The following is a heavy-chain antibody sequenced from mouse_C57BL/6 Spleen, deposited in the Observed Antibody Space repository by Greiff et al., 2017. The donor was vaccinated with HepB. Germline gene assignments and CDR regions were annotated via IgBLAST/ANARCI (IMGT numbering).Heavy chain of an antibody. CDR2: INPYNGGT. CDR1: GYTFTDYY. V-gene: IGHV1-19*01. CDR3: ARWDSNWGFFAY. Sequence: EVQLQESGPVLVKPGASVKMSCKASGYTFTDYYMNWVKQSHGKSLEWIGVINPYNGGTSYNQKFKGKATLTVDKSSSTAYMELNSLTSEDSAVYYCARWDSNWGFFAYWGQGTLVTVSA. J-gene: IGHJ3*01. D-gene: IGHD2-5*01.